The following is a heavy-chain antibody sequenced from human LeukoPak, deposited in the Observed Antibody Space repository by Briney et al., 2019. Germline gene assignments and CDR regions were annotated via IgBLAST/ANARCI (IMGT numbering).Heavy chain of an antibody. V-gene: IGHV3-9*01. CDR2: ISWNSGSI. CDR1: GFTFSSYE. CDR3: AKGSSLYVDY. Sequence: GGSLRLSCAASGFTFSSYEMNWVRQAPGKGLEWVSGISWNSGSIGYADSVKGRFTISRDNAKNSLYLQMNSLRAEDTALYYCAKGSSLYVDYWGQGTLVTVSS. J-gene: IGHJ4*02. D-gene: IGHD6-13*01.